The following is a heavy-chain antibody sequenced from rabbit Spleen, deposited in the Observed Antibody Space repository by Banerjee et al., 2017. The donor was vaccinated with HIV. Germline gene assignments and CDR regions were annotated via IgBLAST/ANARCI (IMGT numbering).Heavy chain of an antibody. CDR3: ARESYAGDGYAIGSFSL. Sequence: QQLEESGGGLVKPGASLTLTCTASGFSCSSDYNVWWVRQPPGKGLEWVASLYGGTSGNIDYANWAQGRFTISKTSSTTVTLQMSSLTAADTGTYFCARESYAGDGYAIGSFSLWGPGTLVTVS. CDR1: GFSCSSDYN. D-gene: IGHD3-3*01. CDR2: LYGGTSGNI. J-gene: IGHJ4*01. V-gene: IGHV1S40*01.